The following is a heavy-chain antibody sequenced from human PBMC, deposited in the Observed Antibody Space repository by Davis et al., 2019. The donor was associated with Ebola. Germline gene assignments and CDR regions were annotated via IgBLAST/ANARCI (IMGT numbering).Heavy chain of an antibody. CDR2: IKSKTDGGTT. J-gene: IGHJ4*02. CDR3: TTQEWFGELLFDY. CDR1: GFTFSNAW. V-gene: IGHV3-15*01. Sequence: PGGSLRFSCAASGFTFSNAWMSWVRQAPGKGLEWVGRIKSKTDGGTTDYAAPVKGRFTISRDDSKNTLYLQMNSLKTEDTAVYYCTTQEWFGELLFDYWGQGTLVTVSS. D-gene: IGHD3-10*01.